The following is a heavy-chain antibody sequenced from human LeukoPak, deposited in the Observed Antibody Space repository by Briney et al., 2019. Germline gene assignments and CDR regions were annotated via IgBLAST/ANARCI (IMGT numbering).Heavy chain of an antibody. Sequence: PGGSRGLSCAASGFTLSSYSMSWVRQAPGKGLEWVAVIWYDGSNKYYADSVKGRFTISRDNSKNTLYLQMNSLRAEDTAVYYCARDSPSGSTVDAFDIWGEGTMVTLS. CDR3: ARDSPSGSTVDAFDI. V-gene: IGHV3-33*08. CDR2: IWYDGSNK. CDR1: GFTLSSYS. D-gene: IGHD1-26*01. J-gene: IGHJ3*02.